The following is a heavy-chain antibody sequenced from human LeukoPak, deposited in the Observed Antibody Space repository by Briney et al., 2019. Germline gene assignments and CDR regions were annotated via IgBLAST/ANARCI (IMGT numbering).Heavy chain of an antibody. V-gene: IGHV3-21*01. CDR1: GFTISTNY. CDR3: ASVAADQLSYYFDY. Sequence: GGSLRLSCAASGFTISTNYLGWVRQAPGKGLEWVSSISSSSSYIYYADSVKGRFTISRDNAKNSLYLQMNSLRAEDTAVYYCASVAADQLSYYFDYWGQGTLVTVSS. J-gene: IGHJ4*02. D-gene: IGHD6-13*01. CDR2: ISSSSSYI.